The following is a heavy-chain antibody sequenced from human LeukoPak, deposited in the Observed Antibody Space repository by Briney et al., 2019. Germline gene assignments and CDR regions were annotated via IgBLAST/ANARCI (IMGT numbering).Heavy chain of an antibody. J-gene: IGHJ3*02. CDR2: IRSKAYGGTT. V-gene: IGHV3-49*04. Sequence: GGSLRLSCAASGFTFGDYAMSWVRQAPGKGLEWVGFIRSKAYGGTTEYAASVKGRFTISRDDSKSIAYLQVNSLKTEDTAVYYCTRSSGYSGQRVDAFDIWGQGTMVTVSS. CDR1: GFTFGDYA. CDR3: TRSSGYSGQRVDAFDI. D-gene: IGHD1-26*01.